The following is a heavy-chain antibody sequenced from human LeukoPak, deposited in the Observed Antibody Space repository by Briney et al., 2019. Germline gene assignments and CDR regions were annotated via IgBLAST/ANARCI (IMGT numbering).Heavy chain of an antibody. V-gene: IGHV3-7*01. CDR2: INPDGSET. Sequence: GGSLRLSCAVSGLSFRPYWMTWVRQAPGKGLEWVANINPDGSETYYVDSEKGRFTISRDNAKDSLYLQINSLRAEDTAVYYCARHLDWTFDYWGQGTLVTVSS. CDR3: ARHLDWTFDY. D-gene: IGHD3-3*02. J-gene: IGHJ4*02. CDR1: GLSFRPYW.